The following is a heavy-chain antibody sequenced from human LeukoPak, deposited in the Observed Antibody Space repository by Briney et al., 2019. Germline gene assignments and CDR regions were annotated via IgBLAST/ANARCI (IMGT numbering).Heavy chain of an antibody. V-gene: IGHV5-51*01. Sequence: GESLKISCKGSGYSSTSYWIGWVRQMPGKGLEWMGIIYPGDSDTRYSPSFQGQVTISADKSISTAYLRWSSLKASDTAMYYCARAQSLYILTGYSYYFDYWGQGTLVTVSS. CDR2: IYPGDSDT. D-gene: IGHD3-9*01. J-gene: IGHJ4*02. CDR3: ARAQSLYILTGYSYYFDY. CDR1: GYSSTSYW.